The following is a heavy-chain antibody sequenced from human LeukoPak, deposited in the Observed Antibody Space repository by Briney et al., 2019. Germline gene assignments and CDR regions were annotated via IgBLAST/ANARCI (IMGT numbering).Heavy chain of an antibody. V-gene: IGHV3-11*01. D-gene: IGHD1-26*01. J-gene: IGHJ5*02. CDR2: ISSSSSAI. CDR3: VRDWEGTNWFDP. CDR1: GFTFSDYY. Sequence: GGSLRLSCAASGFTFSDYYMSWIRQAPGKGLEWVSYISSSSSAIYYADSVKGRFTISRDNAKNSLYLQMNSLRAEDTAIYYCVRDWEGTNWFDPWGQGTLVTVSS.